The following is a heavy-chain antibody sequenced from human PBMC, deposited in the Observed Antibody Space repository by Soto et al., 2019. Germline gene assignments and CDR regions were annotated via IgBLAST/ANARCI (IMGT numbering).Heavy chain of an antibody. CDR1: GYTFTSYG. J-gene: IGHJ4*02. D-gene: IGHD3-22*01. Sequence: ASVKVSCKASGYTFTSYGISWVRQAPGQGLEWMGWISAYNGNTNYAQKLQGRVTMTTDTSTSTAYTELRSLRSDDTAVYYCARELDYYDSSGYSCYPDYWGQGTLVTVSS. V-gene: IGHV1-18*01. CDR3: ARELDYYDSSGYSCYPDY. CDR2: ISAYNGNT.